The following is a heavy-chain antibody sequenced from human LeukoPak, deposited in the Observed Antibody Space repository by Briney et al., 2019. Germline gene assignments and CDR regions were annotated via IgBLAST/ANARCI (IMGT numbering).Heavy chain of an antibody. V-gene: IGHV4-34*01. CDR1: GYSISSGYY. J-gene: IGHJ4*02. Sequence: PSETLSLTCAVSGYSISSGYYWSWIRQPPGKGLEWIGEINHSGSTNYNPSLKSRVTISVDTSKNQFSLKLSSVTAADTAVYYCARGILWGTDYWGQGTLVTVSS. CDR3: ARGILWGTDY. D-gene: IGHD2-21*01. CDR2: INHSGST.